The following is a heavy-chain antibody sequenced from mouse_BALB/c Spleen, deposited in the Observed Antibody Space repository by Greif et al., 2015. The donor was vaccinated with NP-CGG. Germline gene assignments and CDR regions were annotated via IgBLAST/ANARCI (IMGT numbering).Heavy chain of an antibody. J-gene: IGHJ4*01. CDR1: GCTFTSYY. CDR3: TRYGGLYHFYAMDY. D-gene: IGHD1-1*01. Sequence: QVQLQQSGAELVKPGASVKLSCKASGCTFTSYYMYWVKQRPGQGLEWIGGINPSNGGTNFNEKFKSKATLTVDKSSSTAYMQLSSLTSEDSAVYYCTRYGGLYHFYAMDYWGQGTSVTVSS. V-gene: IGHV1S81*02. CDR2: INPSNGGT.